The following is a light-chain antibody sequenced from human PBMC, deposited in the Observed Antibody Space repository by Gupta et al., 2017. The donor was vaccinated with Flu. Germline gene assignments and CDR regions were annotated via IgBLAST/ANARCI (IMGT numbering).Light chain of an antibody. J-gene: IGLJ2*01. CDR1: SSDIGSYKY. CDR2: DVT. V-gene: IGLV2-14*01. CDR3: SSCTSSTTLV. Sequence: GTSSDIGSYKYVSWYQQHPGKAPQLLIYDVTNRPSGVSTRFSGSKSGDTASLTISGLQAEDEADYYCSSCTSSTTLVFGGGTRLTVL.